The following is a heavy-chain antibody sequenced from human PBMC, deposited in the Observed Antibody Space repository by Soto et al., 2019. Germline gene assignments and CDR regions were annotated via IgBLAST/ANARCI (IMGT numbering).Heavy chain of an antibody. D-gene: IGHD3-16*01. CDR3: VHRRDYGKGFAFDV. CDR2: ISAGGYST. V-gene: IGHV3-23*01. CDR1: GFSFSRYP. J-gene: IGHJ3*01. Sequence: PGGSLRLSCAASGFSFSRYPMTWVRQAPGKGLEWVSSISAGGYSTYYEDSAKGRFTVSRDNSKNTLYLQMNSLTVDDTAVYFCVHRRDYGKGFAFDVWGLGTMVTVSS.